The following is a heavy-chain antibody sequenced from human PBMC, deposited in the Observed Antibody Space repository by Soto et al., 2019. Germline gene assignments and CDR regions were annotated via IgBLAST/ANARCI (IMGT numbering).Heavy chain of an antibody. J-gene: IGHJ4*02. CDR3: ARGSTVIACMDL. D-gene: IGHD2-8*01. CDR2: IWHSGST. CDR1: SGSISSGNW. Sequence: QVQLQESGPGLVKPSWTLSLTCAVTSGSISSGNWWSWVRQPPGKGLEWIGQIWHSGSTDYNPSLKSRVTMSVDKSKNQFSLQVTSVTAADTAVYFCARGSTVIACMDLWGRGTLVTVSS. V-gene: IGHV4-4*02.